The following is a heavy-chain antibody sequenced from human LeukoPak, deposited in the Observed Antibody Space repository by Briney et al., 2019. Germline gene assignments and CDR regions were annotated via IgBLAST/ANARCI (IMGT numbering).Heavy chain of an antibody. CDR1: GGSISSYY. D-gene: IGHD1-14*01. CDR3: ARSLQWATGAFDI. CDR2: IYYSGST. J-gene: IGHJ3*02. Sequence: PSETLSLTCTVSGGSISSYYWSWIRQPPGEGPEWIGYIYYSGSTNYNPSLKSRVTISVDTSKNQFSLKLSSVTAADTAVYYCARSLQWATGAFDIWGQGTMVTVSS. V-gene: IGHV4-59*01.